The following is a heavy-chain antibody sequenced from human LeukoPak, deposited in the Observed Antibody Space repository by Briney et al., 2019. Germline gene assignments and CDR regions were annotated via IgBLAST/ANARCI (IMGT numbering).Heavy chain of an antibody. CDR1: GGSISSSSYY. CDR2: IYYSGST. V-gene: IGHV4-39*01. CDR3: ARLGCSSTSCYSLGYYYMDV. J-gene: IGHJ6*03. D-gene: IGHD2-2*01. Sequence: PSETLSLTCTVSGGSISSSSYYWGWIRQPPGKGLEWIGSIYYSGSTYYNPSLKSRVTISVDTSKNQFSLELSSVTAADTAVYYCARLGCSSTSCYSLGYYYMDVWGKGTTVTVSS.